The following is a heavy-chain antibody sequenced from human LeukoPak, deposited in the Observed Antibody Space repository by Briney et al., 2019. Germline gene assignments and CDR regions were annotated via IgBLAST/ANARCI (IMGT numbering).Heavy chain of an antibody. Sequence: PSETLSLTCTVSGGSISNYYWNWIRQPPGKGLEWIGYIYYSGTTNYNPSLKSRVSMSVDTSKNQFSLKLSSVTAADTAVYYCARVRTYYYDSSGRRAWFDPWGQGTLVTVSS. D-gene: IGHD3-22*01. CDR2: IYYSGTT. CDR1: GGSISNYY. CDR3: ARVRTYYYDSSGRRAWFDP. J-gene: IGHJ5*02. V-gene: IGHV4-59*01.